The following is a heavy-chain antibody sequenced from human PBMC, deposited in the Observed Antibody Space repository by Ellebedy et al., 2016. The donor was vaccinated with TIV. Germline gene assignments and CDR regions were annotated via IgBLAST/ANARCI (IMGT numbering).Heavy chain of an antibody. CDR3: AREFGVGADYDILTGSMDV. CDR1: GFTFSSYA. CDR2: ISGSGGST. D-gene: IGHD3-9*01. Sequence: GESLKISXAASGFTFSSYAMSWVRQAPGKGLEWVSAISGSGGSTYYADSVKGRFTISRDNSKNTLYLQMNSLRAEDTAVYYCAREFGVGADYDILTGSMDVWGQGTTVTVSS. J-gene: IGHJ6*02. V-gene: IGHV3-23*01.